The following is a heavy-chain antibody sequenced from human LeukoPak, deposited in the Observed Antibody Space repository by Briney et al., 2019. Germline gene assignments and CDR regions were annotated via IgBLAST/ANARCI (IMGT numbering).Heavy chain of an antibody. CDR1: GFTFSSYS. Sequence: PGGSLRLSCAASGFTFSSYSMNWVRQAPGKGLEWVSSISGSSSYIYYADSVKGRFTISRDNAKNSLYLQMNSLRAEDTAVYYCASDPSLTGSFDYWGQGTLVTVSS. V-gene: IGHV3-21*01. D-gene: IGHD3-9*01. CDR3: ASDPSLTGSFDY. CDR2: ISGSSSYI. J-gene: IGHJ4*02.